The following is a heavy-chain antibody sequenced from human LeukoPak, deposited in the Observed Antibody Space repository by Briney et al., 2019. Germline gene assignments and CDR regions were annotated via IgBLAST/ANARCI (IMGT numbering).Heavy chain of an antibody. V-gene: IGHV3-21*01. CDR2: ISSSSSYI. D-gene: IGHD4-11*01. CDR3: ARDFRVEPTADPPPGDAFDI. Sequence: KPGGSLRLSCAASGFTFSSYSMNWVRQAPGKGLEWVSSISSSSSYIYYADSVKGRFTISRDNAKNSLYLQMNSLRAEDTAVYYCARDFRVEPTADPPPGDAFDIWGQGTMVTVSS. CDR1: GFTFSSYS. J-gene: IGHJ3*02.